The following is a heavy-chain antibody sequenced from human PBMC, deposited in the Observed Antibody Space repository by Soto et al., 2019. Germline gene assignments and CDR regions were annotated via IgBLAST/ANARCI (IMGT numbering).Heavy chain of an antibody. CDR1: GFTFSSYS. V-gene: IGHV3-48*02. D-gene: IGHD1-26*01. Sequence: PGGSLRLSCAASGFTFSSYSMNWVRQAPGKGLEWVSYISSSSSTIYYADSVKGRFTISRDNAKNSLYLQMNSLRDEDTAVYYCARDSDLGYYYYGMDVWGQGTTVTVSS. CDR3: ARDSDLGYYYYGMDV. CDR2: ISSSSSTI. J-gene: IGHJ6*02.